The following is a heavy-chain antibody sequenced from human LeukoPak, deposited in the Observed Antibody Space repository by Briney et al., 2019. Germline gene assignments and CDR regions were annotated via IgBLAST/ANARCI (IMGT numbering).Heavy chain of an antibody. CDR1: GYTFTVYY. V-gene: IGHV1-2*02. CDR3: ARGGYGSSWGVDY. CDR2: IDPNSGGT. J-gene: IGHJ4*02. Sequence: ASVKVSGKASGYTFTVYYIYWVRQAPGQGLEGLGWIDPNSGGTNNAQKFQGRVTMTREKCTSTAYIEMNRLRYDDTAVYYCARGGYGSSWGVDYWGQGTPVTVSS. D-gene: IGHD6-19*01.